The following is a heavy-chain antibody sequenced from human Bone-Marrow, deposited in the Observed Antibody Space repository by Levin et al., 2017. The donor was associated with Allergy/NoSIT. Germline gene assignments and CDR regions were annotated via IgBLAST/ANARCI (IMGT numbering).Heavy chain of an antibody. V-gene: IGHV3-48*02. Sequence: GGSLRLSCAASGFSFTSYSMNWVRQGPGKGLEWVSYISSSSGTINYAESVKGRFTISRDNAKNSLYLQMDSLRDEDTAVYYCANSLSLSAYFQHWGQGTLVTVSS. CDR1: GFSFTSYS. J-gene: IGHJ1*01. CDR2: ISSSSGTI. D-gene: IGHD2/OR15-2a*01. CDR3: ANSLSLSAYFQH.